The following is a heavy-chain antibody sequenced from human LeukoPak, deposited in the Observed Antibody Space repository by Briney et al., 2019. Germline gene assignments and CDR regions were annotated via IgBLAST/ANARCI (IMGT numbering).Heavy chain of an antibody. Sequence: SETLSLTCAVYGGSFSGYYWSWIRQPPGKGLEWIGEINHSGSTNYNPSLKSRVTISVDTSKNQFSLKLSSVTAADTAVYYCARALGYCSGGSCTRGYNWFDPWGQGTLVTVPS. D-gene: IGHD2-15*01. CDR1: GGSFSGYY. J-gene: IGHJ5*02. CDR2: INHSGST. CDR3: ARALGYCSGGSCTRGYNWFDP. V-gene: IGHV4-34*01.